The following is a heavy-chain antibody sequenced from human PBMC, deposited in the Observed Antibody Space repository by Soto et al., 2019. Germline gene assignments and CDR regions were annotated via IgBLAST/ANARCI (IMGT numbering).Heavy chain of an antibody. CDR2: ISAYNGNT. V-gene: IGHV1-18*01. CDR1: GYNFTYYV. J-gene: IGHJ3*02. Sequence: VKGSCKASGYNFTYYVISWVRQDHGQGLEWMGWISAYNGNTNYAQELQGRVTMTTDTSTSTAYMELRSLRSDDTAVYYCARGYDYTPRVFDIWGQGTMVTVSS. D-gene: IGHD3-16*01. CDR3: ARGYDYTPRVFDI.